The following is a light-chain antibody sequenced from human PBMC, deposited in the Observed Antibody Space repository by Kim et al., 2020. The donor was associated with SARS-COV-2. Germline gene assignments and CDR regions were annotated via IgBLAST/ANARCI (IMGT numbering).Light chain of an antibody. CDR1: SSDVGGYNY. CDR3: SSYTSSSTQV. Sequence: GQSITISCTETSSDVGGYNYVSWYQQHPGKAPKLMIYDVSNRPSGVSNRFSGSKSGNTASLTISGLQAEDEADYYCSSYTSSSTQVFGGGTQLTVL. J-gene: IGLJ2*01. CDR2: DVS. V-gene: IGLV2-14*03.